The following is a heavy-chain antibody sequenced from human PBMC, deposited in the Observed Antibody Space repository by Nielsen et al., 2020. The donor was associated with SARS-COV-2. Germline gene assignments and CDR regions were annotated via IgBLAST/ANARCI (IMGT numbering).Heavy chain of an antibody. CDR2: ISYDGRNK. Sequence: GGSLRLSCAASGFIFSDYAIHWVRQAPGKGLGWVAAISYDGRNKYYADSAKGRFTISRDNPKNTLSLEMNSLRADDTAVYYCARVAAAAGTFYYYAIDVWGQGTTVTVSS. J-gene: IGHJ6*02. V-gene: IGHV3-30*04. CDR3: ARVAAAAGTFYYYAIDV. D-gene: IGHD6-13*01. CDR1: GFIFSDYA.